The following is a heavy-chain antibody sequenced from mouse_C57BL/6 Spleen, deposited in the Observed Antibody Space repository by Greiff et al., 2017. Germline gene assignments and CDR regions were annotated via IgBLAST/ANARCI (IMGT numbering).Heavy chain of an antibody. V-gene: IGHV1-72*01. D-gene: IGHD2-3*01. J-gene: IGHJ2*01. CDR3: ARAGGYYHYVYY. CDR2: IDPSSGGT. CDR1: GYTFTSYW. Sequence: VQLQQSGAELVKPGASVKLSCKASGYTFTSYWMHWVKQRPGRGLEWIGRIDPSSGGTKYNEKFKSKATLTEDKPSSTAYMQLSSLTSEDSAVYYCARAGGYYHYVYYWGQGTTLTVSS.